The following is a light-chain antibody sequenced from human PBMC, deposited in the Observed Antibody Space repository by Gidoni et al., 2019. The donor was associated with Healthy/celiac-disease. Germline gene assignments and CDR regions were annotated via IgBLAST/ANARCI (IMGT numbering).Light chain of an antibody. CDR1: QSVSSSY. V-gene: IGKV3-20*01. Sequence: EIVLTQAPGTLSLSQGERATLSCRASQSVSSSYLAWYQQKPGQAPRLLIYGASSRATGIPDRFSGRGSGTDFTLTISRLEPEDFAVYYCQQYGSSPRTFGQGTKVEIK. J-gene: IGKJ1*01. CDR3: QQYGSSPRT. CDR2: GAS.